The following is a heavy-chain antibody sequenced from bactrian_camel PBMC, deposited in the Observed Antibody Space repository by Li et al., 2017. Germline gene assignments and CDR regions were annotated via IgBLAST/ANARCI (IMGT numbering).Heavy chain of an antibody. V-gene: IGHV3S54*01. CDR3: ALYEAYGGRCSFRQDYYDY. J-gene: IGHJ4*01. Sequence: HVQLVESGAGSVEAGGSLRLSCTMSGYTESVNVMGWWRQAPGKERKGVACISTGAGDTMYADAVKGRFTISHDKASNTVYLQMNALKPEDTAMYFCALYEAYGGRCSFRQDYYDYWGPGTQVTVS. CDR1: GYTESVNV. CDR2: ISTGAGDT. D-gene: IGHD1*01.